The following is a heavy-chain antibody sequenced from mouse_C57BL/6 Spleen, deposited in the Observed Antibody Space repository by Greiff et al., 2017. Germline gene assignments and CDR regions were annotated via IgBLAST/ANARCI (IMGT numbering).Heavy chain of an antibody. J-gene: IGHJ2*01. Sequence: QVQLQQSGAELVRPGASVTLSCKASGYTFTDYEMHWVKQTPVHGLEWIGAIDPETGGTAYNQKFKGKAILTADKSSSTAYMELRSLTSEDSAFYYCTRGDYGSPTVFDYWGQGTTLTVSS. CDR1: GYTFTDYE. CDR3: TRGDYGSPTVFDY. V-gene: IGHV1-15*01. D-gene: IGHD1-1*01. CDR2: IDPETGGT.